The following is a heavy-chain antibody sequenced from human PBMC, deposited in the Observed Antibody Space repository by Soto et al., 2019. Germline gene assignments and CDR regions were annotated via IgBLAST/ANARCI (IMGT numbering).Heavy chain of an antibody. D-gene: IGHD3-22*01. CDR3: ARNNYYYCSGYYFFSEYPIDY. CDR2: IKQDGSEK. CDR1: GFTFSSYW. V-gene: IGHV3-7*05. J-gene: IGHJ4*02. Sequence: EVQLVESGGGLVQPGGSLRLSCAASGFTFSSYWMSWVRQAPGKGLEGVANIKQDGSEKYYVESVKGRFTISRDHPKNSPDLQMNSLRAEETAVYYCARNNYYYCSGYYFFSEYPIDYWGQGTLVTVSS.